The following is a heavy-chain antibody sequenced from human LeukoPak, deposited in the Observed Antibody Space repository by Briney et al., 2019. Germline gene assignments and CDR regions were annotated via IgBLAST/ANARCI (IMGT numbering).Heavy chain of an antibody. J-gene: IGHJ4*02. CDR3: AREGDTAMAADY. CDR1: GGSISSYY. D-gene: IGHD5-18*01. CDR2: IYYSGST. V-gene: IGHV4-59*01. Sequence: PSETLSLTCTVSGGSISSYYWSWIRQPPGKGLEWIGYIYYSGSTNYNPSLKSRVTISVDTSKNQFSLKLSSVIAADTAVYYCAREGDTAMAADYWGQGTLVTVSS.